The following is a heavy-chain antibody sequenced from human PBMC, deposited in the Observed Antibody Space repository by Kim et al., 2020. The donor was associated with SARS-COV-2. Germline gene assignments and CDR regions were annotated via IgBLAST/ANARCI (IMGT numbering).Heavy chain of an antibody. CDR3: ASRGRRYRYGDDFGLNV. CDR1: GESFSSFF. J-gene: IGHJ6*02. Sequence: SETLSLTCAVYGESFSSFFWSWIRQPPGKGLEWIGEINHIGGTNYNPSLKSRVTISLDASKNQFFLNITSVTRADTAVYYCASRGRRYRYGDDFGLNVWGQGTTVTVSS. V-gene: IGHV4-34*01. CDR2: INHIGGT. D-gene: IGHD5-18*01.